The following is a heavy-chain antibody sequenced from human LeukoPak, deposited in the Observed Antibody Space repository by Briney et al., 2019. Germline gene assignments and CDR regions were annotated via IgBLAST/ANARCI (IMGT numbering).Heavy chain of an antibody. J-gene: IGHJ4*02. CDR3: ARGRGRGIYIAAAGIIDY. CDR1: GYSISSYY. CDR2: FYYSGST. V-gene: IGHV4-59*08. Sequence: SETLSLTCTVSGYSISSYYWTWIRQPPGKGLEWIGYFYYSGSTYYNPSLESRVTISVDTSKNQFSLILSSVTAADTAVYYCARGRGRGIYIAAAGIIDYWGQGTLVTVSS. D-gene: IGHD6-13*01.